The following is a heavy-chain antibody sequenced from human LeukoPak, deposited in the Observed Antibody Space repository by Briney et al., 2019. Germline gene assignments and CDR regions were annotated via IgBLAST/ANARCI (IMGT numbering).Heavy chain of an antibody. Sequence: SVKVSCXASGGTFSSYAISWVRQAPGQGLEWMGGIIPIFGTANYAQKFQGRVTITADESTSTAYMELSSLRSEDTAVYYCARDLEQLVTPYYYYYYMDVWGKGTTVTVSS. CDR2: IIPIFGTA. V-gene: IGHV1-69*13. D-gene: IGHD6-13*01. CDR3: ARDLEQLVTPYYYYYYMDV. CDR1: GGTFSSYA. J-gene: IGHJ6*03.